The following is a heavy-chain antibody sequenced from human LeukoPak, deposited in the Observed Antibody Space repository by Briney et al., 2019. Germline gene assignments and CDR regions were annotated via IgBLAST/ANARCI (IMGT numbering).Heavy chain of an antibody. D-gene: IGHD2-15*01. CDR3: ARVLRYCSGGNCYSGGLGYMDV. V-gene: IGHV3-7*01. CDR2: IKEDGSEK. CDR1: GLTFRRYW. J-gene: IGHJ6*03. Sequence: GGSLRLSCVASGLTFRRYWMTWVRQAPGKKPEWVANIKEDGSEKYYDDSVRGRFTISRDNAKNTLYLDMNSLRAEDTAVFYCARVLRYCSGGNCYSGGLGYMDVWGKGTTVTISS.